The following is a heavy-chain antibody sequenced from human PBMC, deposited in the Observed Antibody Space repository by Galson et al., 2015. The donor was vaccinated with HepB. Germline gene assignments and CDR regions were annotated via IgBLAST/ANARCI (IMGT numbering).Heavy chain of an antibody. J-gene: IGHJ3*02. Sequence: SVKVSCKASGYTFTSYYMHWVRQAPGQGLEWMGIINPSGGSTSYAQKFQGRVTMTRDTSTSTVYMELSSLRSEDTAVYYCAREDGSGWYSPVHDAFDIWGQGTMVTVSS. D-gene: IGHD6-19*01. CDR2: INPSGGST. CDR1: GYTFTSYY. V-gene: IGHV1-46*01. CDR3: AREDGSGWYSPVHDAFDI.